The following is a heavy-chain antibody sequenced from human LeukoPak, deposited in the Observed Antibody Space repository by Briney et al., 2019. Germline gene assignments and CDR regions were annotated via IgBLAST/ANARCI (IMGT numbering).Heavy chain of an antibody. CDR2: MYYSGST. V-gene: IGHV4-61*01. Sequence: TETLSLTCSVSGGSVSSGNNYWNWIRQPPGKGLEWIGYMYYSGSTHYNPSLKSRVTISVDTSKNQFALKLSSVTAADTAVYYCARLPDSSSYFDYWGQGTLITVSS. J-gene: IGHJ4*02. CDR3: ARLPDSSSYFDY. D-gene: IGHD6-6*01. CDR1: GGSVSSGNNY.